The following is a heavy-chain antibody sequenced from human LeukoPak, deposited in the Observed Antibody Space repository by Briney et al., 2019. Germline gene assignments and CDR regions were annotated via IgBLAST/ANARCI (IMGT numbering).Heavy chain of an antibody. CDR2: ISTGSDST. CDR3: ASGLYGGVFDN. CDR1: GFTFRNYA. V-gene: IGHV3-23*01. D-gene: IGHD4/OR15-4a*01. Sequence: GGSLRLSCVLSGFTFRNYAMNSVRQAPGKGLEWISIISTGSDSTYHIESVRGRFTISRDNSTHALYLLMNSMRLDDTAVYYCASGLYGGVFDNRGQGTLVTVSS. J-gene: IGHJ4*02.